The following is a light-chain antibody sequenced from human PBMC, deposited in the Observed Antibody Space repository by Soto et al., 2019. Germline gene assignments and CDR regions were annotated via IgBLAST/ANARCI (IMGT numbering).Light chain of an antibody. Sequence: DIPMTQSPSTLSASVGDRVTITCRASQRISSWLAWCQQRPGKVRRLLIYKASTLESGVPSRFSGSGSGTEFPLTISSLQHHAFAPYYCQLYKSPPWTFGQGTKVEIK. CDR2: KAS. CDR1: QRISSW. J-gene: IGKJ1*01. V-gene: IGKV1-5*03. CDR3: QLYKSPPWT.